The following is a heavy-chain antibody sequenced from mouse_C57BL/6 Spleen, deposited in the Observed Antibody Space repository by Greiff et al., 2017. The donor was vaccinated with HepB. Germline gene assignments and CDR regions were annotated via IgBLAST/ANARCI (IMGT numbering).Heavy chain of an antibody. V-gene: IGHV1-80*01. CDR3: SRWGTAQAKVFAY. D-gene: IGHD3-2*02. Sequence: QVQLQQSGAELVKPGASVKISCKASGYAFSSYWMNWVKQRPGKGLEWIGQIYPGDGDTNYNGKFKGKATLTADKSYSTAYMQLSSLTSEDSAVYFCSRWGTAQAKVFAYWGQGTLVTVSA. CDR1: GYAFSSYW. J-gene: IGHJ3*01. CDR2: IYPGDGDT.